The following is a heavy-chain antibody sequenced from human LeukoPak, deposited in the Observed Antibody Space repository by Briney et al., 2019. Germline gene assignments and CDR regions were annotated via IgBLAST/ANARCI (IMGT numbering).Heavy chain of an antibody. J-gene: IGHJ4*02. CDR1: GGSISSYY. D-gene: IGHD5/OR15-5a*01. Sequence: SETLSLTCTVSGGSISSYYWSWIRQPPGKGLEWIGYIYYSGSTNYNPSLKSRVTISVDTSKNQFSLKLSSVTAADTAVYYCARSASTIKPYYFDYWGQGTLVTVSS. V-gene: IGHV4-59*01. CDR3: ARSASTIKPYYFDY. CDR2: IYYSGST.